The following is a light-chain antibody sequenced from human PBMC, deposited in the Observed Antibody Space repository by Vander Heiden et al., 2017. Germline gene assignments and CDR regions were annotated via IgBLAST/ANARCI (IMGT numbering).Light chain of an antibody. Sequence: QSVLTQPTSASGTPGQRVTNSCSGSSSHIGSNPVNWYQHLPGTATKRLLYSKKQRPSGVLDRFSGSKAGTSASLAISSLQSEDEADYYCATWEDSLNGRVFGGGTKLTVL. CDR1: SSHIGSNP. CDR2: SKK. CDR3: ATWEDSLNGRV. J-gene: IGLJ2*01. V-gene: IGLV1-44*01.